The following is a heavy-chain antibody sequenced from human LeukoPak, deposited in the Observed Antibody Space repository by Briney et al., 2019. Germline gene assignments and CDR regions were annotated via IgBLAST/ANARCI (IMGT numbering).Heavy chain of an antibody. J-gene: IGHJ4*02. CDR1: GFTFSSYS. V-gene: IGHV3-21*01. D-gene: IGHD3-16*02. CDR3: AREYDYVWGSYRSFDY. CDR2: ISSSSSYI. Sequence: PGRSLRLSCAASGFTFSSYSMNWVRQAPGKGLEWVSSISSSSSYIYYADSVKGRFTISRDNAKNSLYLQMNSLRAEDTAVYYCAREYDYVWGSYRSFDYWGQGTLVTVSS.